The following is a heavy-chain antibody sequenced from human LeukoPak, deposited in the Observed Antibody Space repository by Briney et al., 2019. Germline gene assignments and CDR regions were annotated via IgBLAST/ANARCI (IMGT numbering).Heavy chain of an antibody. Sequence: SETLSLTCTVSGGSISSYYWSWIRQPPGKGLEWIGYIYYSGSTNYSPSLKSRVTISVDTSESQLSLNLTSVTAADTAVYYCARVLNVPKLLDSWGQGTLVTVSS. CDR2: IYYSGST. CDR1: GGSISSYY. V-gene: IGHV4-59*08. D-gene: IGHD3-10*02. J-gene: IGHJ5*01. CDR3: ARVLNVPKLLDS.